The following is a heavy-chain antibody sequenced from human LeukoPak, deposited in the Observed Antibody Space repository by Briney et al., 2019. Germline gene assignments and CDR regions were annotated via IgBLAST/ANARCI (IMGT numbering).Heavy chain of an antibody. J-gene: IGHJ4*02. CDR2: ISYSGST. Sequence: SETLSLTCTVSGGSISSYYWSWIRQPPGKGLEWIGYISYSGSTNFNPSLKSRVTISVDTSKNQFSLKLRSVTAADTAVYYCAREVRGLDYYFDYWGQGTLVTVSS. V-gene: IGHV4-59*01. CDR3: AREVRGLDYYFDY. D-gene: IGHD3-10*01. CDR1: GGSISSYY.